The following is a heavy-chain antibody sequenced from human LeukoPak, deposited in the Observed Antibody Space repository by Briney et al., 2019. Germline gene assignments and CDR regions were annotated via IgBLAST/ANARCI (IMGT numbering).Heavy chain of an antibody. CDR2: RYHSENT. CDR3: ARFDHVWETHGMDAFDL. Sequence: KPSDTLTLPCAVSGYSISRGFSWGWIRPPPGTGLEWSGNRYHSENTHYNPSLKSRVTISADTSKNHFSLKLSSVTAADTAVYYCARFDHVWETHGMDAFDLWGQGTMVTVSS. CDR1: GYSISRGFS. V-gene: IGHV4-38-2*01. D-gene: IGHD3-16*01. J-gene: IGHJ3*01.